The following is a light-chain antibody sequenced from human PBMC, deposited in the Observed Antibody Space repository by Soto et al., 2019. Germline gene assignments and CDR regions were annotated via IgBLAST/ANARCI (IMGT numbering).Light chain of an antibody. V-gene: IGKV1D-12*01. CDR2: DAS. J-gene: IGKJ4*01. CDR3: EQAGRFPLT. Sequence: DIQMTQSPSSVSASIGDRVTITCRASQGVGSWLAWYQQKPGKAPKLLIYDASTLQSGVPSRFSGSGSGTEFTLSISSLQPEDFATYYCEQAGRFPLTYGGGTKVEI. CDR1: QGVGSW.